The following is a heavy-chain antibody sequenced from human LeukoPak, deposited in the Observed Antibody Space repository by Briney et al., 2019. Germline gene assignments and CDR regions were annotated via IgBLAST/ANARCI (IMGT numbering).Heavy chain of an antibody. CDR3: TRFPIYGDYPFDY. J-gene: IGHJ4*02. Sequence: GGSLRLSCAASGFTFSGSAMHWVRQASGKGLEWVGRIRSKANSYATAYAASVKGRFTISRDDSKNTAYLQMNSLKTEDTAVYYCTRFPIYGDYPFDYWGQGTLVTVSS. V-gene: IGHV3-73*01. CDR2: IRSKANSYAT. CDR1: GFTFSGSA. D-gene: IGHD4-17*01.